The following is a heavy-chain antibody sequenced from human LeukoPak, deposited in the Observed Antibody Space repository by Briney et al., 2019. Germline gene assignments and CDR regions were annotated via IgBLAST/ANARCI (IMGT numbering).Heavy chain of an antibody. Sequence: ASVKVSCKASGYTFTSYDINWVRQATGQGLEWMGWMNPNSGNTGYAQKFQGRVTITRNTSISTAYMELSSLRSEDTAVYYCARVGADYYDGRTYYHGYWGQGTPVTVSS. CDR3: ARVGADYYDGRTYYHGY. D-gene: IGHD3-22*01. V-gene: IGHV1-8*03. CDR1: GYTFTSYD. J-gene: IGHJ4*02. CDR2: MNPNSGNT.